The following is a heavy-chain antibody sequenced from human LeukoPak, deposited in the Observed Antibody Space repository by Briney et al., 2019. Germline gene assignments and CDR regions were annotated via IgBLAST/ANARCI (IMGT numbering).Heavy chain of an antibody. D-gene: IGHD5-12*01. Sequence: SETLSLTCTVSGGSISSYYWSWIRQPPGKGLEWIGYIYYSGSTNYNPSLKSRVTISVDTSKNQFSLKLSSVTAADTAVYYCARCHSGYDYTWFDPWGQGTLVTVSS. J-gene: IGHJ5*02. CDR1: GGSISSYY. CDR2: IYYSGST. V-gene: IGHV4-59*08. CDR3: ARCHSGYDYTWFDP.